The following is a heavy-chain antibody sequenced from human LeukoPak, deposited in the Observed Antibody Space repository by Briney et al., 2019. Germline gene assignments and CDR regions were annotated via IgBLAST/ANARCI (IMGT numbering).Heavy chain of an antibody. J-gene: IGHJ4*02. CDR3: ARGRYGGNFYDS. V-gene: IGHV1-2*02. Sequence: GASVKVSCKASGYTFTGYYMHWVRQAPGQGLEWMGWVNPTSGDTGLIKKFQNRVTITRDTSLSTAYMELSSLTFEDTAVYYCARGRYGGNFYDSWGQGTLVTVSS. D-gene: IGHD4-23*01. CDR1: GYTFTGYY. CDR2: VNPTSGDT.